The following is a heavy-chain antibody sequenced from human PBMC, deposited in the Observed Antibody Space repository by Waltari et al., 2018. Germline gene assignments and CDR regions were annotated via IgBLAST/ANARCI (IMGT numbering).Heavy chain of an antibody. CDR1: GFTFSRYS. D-gene: IGHD3-10*01. J-gene: IGHJ4*02. Sequence: EVQLVESGGGLVKPGGSLRLSCAASGFTFSRYSMNWVRQAPGKGLEWVSSISSSSSYIYYADSVKGRFTISRDNAKNSLYLQMNSPRAEDTAVYYCARAAYYGSGSIDYWGQGTLVTVSS. CDR3: ARAAYYGSGSIDY. V-gene: IGHV3-21*01. CDR2: ISSSSSYI.